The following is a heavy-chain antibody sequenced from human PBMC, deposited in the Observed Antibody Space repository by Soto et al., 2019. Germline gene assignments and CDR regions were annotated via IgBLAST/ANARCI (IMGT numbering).Heavy chain of an antibody. V-gene: IGHV1-69*01. CDR3: ARLQGSSTSLETYYYYYYGMDV. D-gene: IGHD2-2*01. J-gene: IGHJ6*02. Sequence: QVRLVQSGAAVKKPGSSVKVSCKASGGTFSSYAISWLRQAPGQGLEWMGGIIPNSGTANYAQKFQGRVTITADESTSTDYMELSSLRSEDTAVYYCARLQGSSTSLETYYYYYYGMDVWGQGTTVTVSS. CDR2: IIPNSGTA. CDR1: GGTFSSYA.